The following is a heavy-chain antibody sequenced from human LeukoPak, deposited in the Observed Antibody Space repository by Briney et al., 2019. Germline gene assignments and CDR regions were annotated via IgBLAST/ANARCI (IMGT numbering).Heavy chain of an antibody. CDR2: IFYSGNT. J-gene: IGHJ4*03. CDR3: ARDSSDWRRFGY. D-gene: IGHD6-19*01. CDR1: GGSISSGSYY. Sequence: PSETLSLTCTVSGGSISSGSYYWGWIRQPPGKGLEWIGSIFYSGNTYNNPSLKSRVTLSVDTPKNQFSLKMRSVTAADTAVFYCARDSSDWRRFGYWGHLAIVTFSS. V-gene: IGHV4-39*02.